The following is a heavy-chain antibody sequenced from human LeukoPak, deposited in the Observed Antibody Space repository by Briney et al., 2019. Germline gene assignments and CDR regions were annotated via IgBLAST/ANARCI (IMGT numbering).Heavy chain of an antibody. V-gene: IGHV4-59*01. D-gene: IGHD4-17*01. CDR1: GGSISTYY. Sequence: SETLSFTCSVSGGSISTYYWSWIRQPAGQGLEWIGYIYYSGSTNYNPSLKSRVTISVDTSKNQFSLKLSSVTAADTAVYYCARDLVTVTKGFDIWGQGTMVSVSS. J-gene: IGHJ3*02. CDR2: IYYSGST. CDR3: ARDLVTVTKGFDI.